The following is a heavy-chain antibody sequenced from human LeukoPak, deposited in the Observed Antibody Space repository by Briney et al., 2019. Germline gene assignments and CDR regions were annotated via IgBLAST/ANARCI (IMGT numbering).Heavy chain of an antibody. V-gene: IGHV3-23*01. CDR1: GFTFNNYA. CDR3: AKIVLAAAGTSPYIDY. Sequence: GGTLRLSCAASGFTFNNYAMSWVRQAPGKGLEWVSSISGSGGSTYYAASVKGRFTISRDNSKNTLYLQMNSLRAEDTAVYYCAKIVLAAAGTSPYIDYWGQGTLVTVSS. D-gene: IGHD6-13*01. CDR2: ISGSGGST. J-gene: IGHJ4*02.